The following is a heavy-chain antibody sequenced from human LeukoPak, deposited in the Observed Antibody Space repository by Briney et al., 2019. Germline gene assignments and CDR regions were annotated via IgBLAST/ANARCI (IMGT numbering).Heavy chain of an antibody. CDR1: GYSISSGYY. CDR3: ARRPGYCSSTSCYFGEAFDY. V-gene: IGHV4-38-2*02. Sequence: SETLSLTCSASGYSISSGYYWGWIRQSPGKGLEWIGSIYQSGNTYYNPSVESRVTISVDTSKNQFSLKLSSVTAADTAVYYCARRPGYCSSTSCYFGEAFDYWGQGTLVTVSS. D-gene: IGHD2-2*01. J-gene: IGHJ4*02. CDR2: IYQSGNT.